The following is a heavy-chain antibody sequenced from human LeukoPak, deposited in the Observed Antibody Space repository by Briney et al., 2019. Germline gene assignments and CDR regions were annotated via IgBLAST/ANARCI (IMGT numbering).Heavy chain of an antibody. Sequence: SVTVSCKASGGTFSSYAISWVRQAPGQGLEWMGGIIPIFGTANYAQKFQGRVTITADESTSTAYMELSSLRSEDTAVYYCAMGGYYRVYFDYWGQGTLVTVSS. CDR3: AMGGYYRVYFDY. V-gene: IGHV1-69*13. J-gene: IGHJ4*02. D-gene: IGHD3-10*01. CDR2: IIPIFGTA. CDR1: GGTFSSYA.